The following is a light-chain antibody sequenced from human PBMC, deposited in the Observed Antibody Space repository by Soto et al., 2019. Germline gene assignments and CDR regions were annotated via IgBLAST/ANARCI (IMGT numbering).Light chain of an antibody. CDR2: GAS. CDR3: QQHSNWPLT. Sequence: EDVLTQSAGTLSLSPGERAPLSCRASQGVSSSYLAWYQQKPGQAPRLLVYGASSRAAGIPARFSGSGSGTDFTLTISSLDPEDFAVYYCQQHSNWPLTFGGGTNVDI. CDR1: QGVSSSY. V-gene: IGKV3D-20*02. J-gene: IGKJ4*01.